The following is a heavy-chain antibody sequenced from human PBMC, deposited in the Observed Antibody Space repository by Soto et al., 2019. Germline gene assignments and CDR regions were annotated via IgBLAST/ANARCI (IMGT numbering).Heavy chain of an antibody. J-gene: IGHJ4*02. CDR1: GYTFTSYA. V-gene: IGHV1-3*01. Sequence: ASVKVSCKASGYTFTSYARHWVRQAPGQRLEWMGWINAGNGNTKYSQKFQGRVTITRDTSASTAYMELSSLRSEDTAVYYCARVGVVPAAIRYYFDYWGQGTLVTVSS. CDR3: ARVGVVPAAIRYYFDY. D-gene: IGHD2-2*01. CDR2: INAGNGNT.